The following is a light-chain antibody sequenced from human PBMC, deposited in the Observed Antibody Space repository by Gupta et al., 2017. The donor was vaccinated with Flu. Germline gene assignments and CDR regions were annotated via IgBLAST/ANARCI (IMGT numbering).Light chain of an antibody. Sequence: ERATRSCRASQSVSSNLAGYQQKPGQAPRLLIYGASTRATGIPARFSGSGSGTEFTLTISSLQSEDFAVYYCQQYNNWLSWTFGQGTKVEIK. V-gene: IGKV3-15*01. CDR2: GAS. J-gene: IGKJ1*01. CDR1: QSVSSN. CDR3: QQYNNWLSWT.